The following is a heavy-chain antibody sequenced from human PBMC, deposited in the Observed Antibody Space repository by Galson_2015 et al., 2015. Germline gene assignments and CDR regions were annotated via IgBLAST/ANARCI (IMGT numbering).Heavy chain of an antibody. CDR1: GFTFSSYA. CDR3: AREPYGSGTQPGDY. J-gene: IGHJ4*02. D-gene: IGHD3-10*01. V-gene: IGHV3-30-3*01. CDR2: ISYDGSNK. Sequence: SLRLSCAASGFTFSSYAMHWVRQAPGKGLEWVAVISYDGSNKYYADSVKGRFTISRDNSKNTLYLQMNSLRAEDTAVYYCAREPYGSGTQPGDYWGREPWSPSPQ.